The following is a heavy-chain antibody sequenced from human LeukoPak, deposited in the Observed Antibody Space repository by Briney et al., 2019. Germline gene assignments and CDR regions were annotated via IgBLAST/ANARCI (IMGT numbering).Heavy chain of an antibody. Sequence: SQTLSLTCTVSGGSISSGSYYWSWIRQPAGKGLEWIGRIYTSGSTNYNPSLKSRVTISVDTSKNQFSLKLSSVTAADTAVYYCAGTPGGYSSGWFWFDPWGQGTLVTVSS. CDR2: IYTSGST. CDR1: GGSISSGSYY. V-gene: IGHV4-61*02. CDR3: AGTPGGYSSGWFWFDP. D-gene: IGHD6-19*01. J-gene: IGHJ5*02.